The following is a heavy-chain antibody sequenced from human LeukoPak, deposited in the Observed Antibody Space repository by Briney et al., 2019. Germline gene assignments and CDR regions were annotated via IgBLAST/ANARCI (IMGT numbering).Heavy chain of an antibody. CDR3: ARDTWSGYSRTKTYYFDY. CDR2: IKQDGSEK. Sequence: GGSLRLSCAASGFTFSSYWMSWVREAPGKGVECVANIKQDGSEKYYVDSVKGGFTISRDNAKNSLYLQMNSLRAEDTAVYYCARDTWSGYSRTKTYYFDYWGQGTLVTVSS. CDR1: GFTFSSYW. D-gene: IGHD3-3*01. V-gene: IGHV3-7*01. J-gene: IGHJ4*02.